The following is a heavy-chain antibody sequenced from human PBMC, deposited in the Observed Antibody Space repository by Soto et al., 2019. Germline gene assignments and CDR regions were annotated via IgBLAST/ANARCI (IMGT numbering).Heavy chain of an antibody. CDR1: GFTFTSYG. Sequence: GGSLRLSCAASGFTFTSYGMHWVRQAPGKGLEWVAVISYDGGDKYYADSVKGRFTISRDNSKNTVYLQMNSLRAEDTAVYYCAKASGYCSSASCSRLIYYYYGMDVWGQGTTVTVS. CDR2: ISYDGGDK. CDR3: AKASGYCSSASCSRLIYYYYGMDV. D-gene: IGHD2-2*01. J-gene: IGHJ6*02. V-gene: IGHV3-30*18.